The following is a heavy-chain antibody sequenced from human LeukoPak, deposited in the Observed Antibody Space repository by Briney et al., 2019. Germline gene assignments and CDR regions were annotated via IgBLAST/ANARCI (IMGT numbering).Heavy chain of an antibody. CDR1: GYTFTGYY. V-gene: IGHV1-2*02. J-gene: IGHJ4*02. CDR3: ARVAGSYPEYYFDY. D-gene: IGHD1-26*01. Sequence: ASVKVSCKASGYTFTGYYMHWVRQAPGQGLEWMGWINPNSGGTNYAQKFQGRVTMTRDTSISTAYMELSRLRSDDTAVYYCARVAGSYPEYYFDYWGQGTLVTVSS. CDR2: INPNSGGT.